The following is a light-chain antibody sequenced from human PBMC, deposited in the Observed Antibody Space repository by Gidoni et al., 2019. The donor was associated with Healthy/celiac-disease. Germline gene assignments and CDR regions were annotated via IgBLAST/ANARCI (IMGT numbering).Light chain of an antibody. Sequence: DTQMTQSPSSLSASVGDRVTITCRASQSISSYLNWYQQKPGKAPKLLIYAASSLQSGVPSRFSGSESGTDFTLTISSLQPEYFATYYCQQSYSTPAWTFGQGTKVEIK. J-gene: IGKJ1*01. V-gene: IGKV1-39*01. CDR1: QSISSY. CDR2: AAS. CDR3: QQSYSTPAWT.